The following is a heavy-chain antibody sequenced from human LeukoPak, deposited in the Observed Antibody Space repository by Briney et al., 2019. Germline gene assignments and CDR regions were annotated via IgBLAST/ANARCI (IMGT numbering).Heavy chain of an antibody. J-gene: IGHJ4*02. Sequence: PGRSMRLSCAASGFTFSSYEMSWVRQAPGKGLEWVSYISSSGSTIYYADSVKGRFTISRDNAKNSLYLQMNSLRAEDTAVYYCARRYCSSTSCLFDYWGQGTLVIVSS. D-gene: IGHD2-2*01. CDR2: ISSSGSTI. CDR3: ARRYCSSTSCLFDY. CDR1: GFTFSSYE. V-gene: IGHV3-48*03.